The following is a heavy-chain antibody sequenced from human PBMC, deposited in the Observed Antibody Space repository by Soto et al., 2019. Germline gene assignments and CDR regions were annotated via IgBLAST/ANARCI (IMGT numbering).Heavy chain of an antibody. Sequence: ASVKVSCKAPGYSFTSYYIHWVRQAPGQGLEWMGIINPSGGRARYAQKFQGRATMTRDTSTSTVYMELSSLRSEDTAVYYCARDRSWRELTPSFDYWGQGTLVTVSS. D-gene: IGHD1-26*01. CDR3: ARDRSWRELTPSFDY. CDR1: GYSFTSYY. J-gene: IGHJ4*02. V-gene: IGHV1-46*01. CDR2: INPSGGRA.